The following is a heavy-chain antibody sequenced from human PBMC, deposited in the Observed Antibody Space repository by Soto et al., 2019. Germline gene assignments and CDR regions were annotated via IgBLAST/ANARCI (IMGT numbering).Heavy chain of an antibody. D-gene: IGHD3-16*01. V-gene: IGHV1-2*04. J-gene: IGHJ6*02. CDR1: GYTFTGYY. CDR3: AREWGTYYYYGMDV. Sequence: ASVKVSCKASGYTFTGYYMHWVRQAPGQGLEWMGWINPNSGGTNCAQKFQGWVTMTRDTSISTAYMELSRLRSDDTAVYYCAREWGTYYYYGMDVWGQGTTVTVSS. CDR2: INPNSGGT.